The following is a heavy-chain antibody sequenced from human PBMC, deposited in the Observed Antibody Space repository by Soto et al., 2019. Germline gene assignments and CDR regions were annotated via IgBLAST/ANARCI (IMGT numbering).Heavy chain of an antibody. CDR2: IIPIFGPA. CDR1: GGTFNTFA. J-gene: IGHJ4*02. V-gene: IGHV1-69*06. Sequence: GASVKVSCKASGGTFNTFAISWVRQAPGQGLEWIGGIIPIFGPANYAQKCQGRVTITADKSTNTAYLEVNSLTSEDTAVYYCARAAKRYFDYWGQGTLVTVSS. CDR3: ARAAKRYFDY.